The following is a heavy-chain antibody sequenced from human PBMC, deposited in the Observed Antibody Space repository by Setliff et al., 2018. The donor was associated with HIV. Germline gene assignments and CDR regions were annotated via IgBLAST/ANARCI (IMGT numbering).Heavy chain of an antibody. CDR2: ISSTSRTI. D-gene: IGHD5-18*01. CDR3: ARDPRDTAFDY. Sequence: GGSLRLSCAASGFTFSSYSMNWVRQAPGKGLEWVSYISSTSRTIYYADSVKGRFTISRDNAKNSLYLQMNSLRAEDTAVYYCARDPRDTAFDYWGQGTLVTVSS. V-gene: IGHV3-48*04. CDR1: GFTFSSYS. J-gene: IGHJ4*02.